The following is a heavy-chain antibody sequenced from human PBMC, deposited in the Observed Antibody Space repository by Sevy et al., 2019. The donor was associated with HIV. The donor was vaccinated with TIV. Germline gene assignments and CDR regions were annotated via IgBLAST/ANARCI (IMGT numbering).Heavy chain of an antibody. CDR3: AKDSGRGYDFWSGYYYYYYGMDV. J-gene: IGHJ6*02. V-gene: IGHV3-30*18. Sequence: GGSLRLSRAASGFTFSSYGMHWVRQAPGKGLEWVAVISYDGSNKYYADSVKGRFTISRDNSKNTLYLQMNSLRAEDTAVYYCAKDSGRGYDFWSGYYYYYYGMDVWGQGTTVTVSS. CDR2: ISYDGSNK. D-gene: IGHD3-3*01. CDR1: GFTFSSYG.